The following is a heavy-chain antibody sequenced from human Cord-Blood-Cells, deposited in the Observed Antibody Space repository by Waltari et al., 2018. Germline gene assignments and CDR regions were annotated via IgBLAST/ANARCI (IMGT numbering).Heavy chain of an antibody. Sequence: QVQLVQSGAEVKKPGASVKVSCKASGYTFTSYGISGVRQAPGQGLEGMGWSSAYNGNTNYAQKLKGRVTMTTDTSTSTAYMELRSLRSDDTAVYYCARVYDFDGVYYYYGMDVWGQGTTVTVSS. CDR2: SSAYNGNT. V-gene: IGHV1-18*01. CDR3: ARVYDFDGVYYYYGMDV. J-gene: IGHJ6*02. CDR1: GYTFTSYG. D-gene: IGHD3-3*01.